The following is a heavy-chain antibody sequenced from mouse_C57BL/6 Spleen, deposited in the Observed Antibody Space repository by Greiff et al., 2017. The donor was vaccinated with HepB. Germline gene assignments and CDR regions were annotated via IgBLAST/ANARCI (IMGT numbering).Heavy chain of an antibody. CDR1: GYTFTSYT. J-gene: IGHJ2*01. D-gene: IGHD3-2*02. Sequence: VQLQQSGADLARPGASVKMSCKASGYTFTSYTMHWVKQRPGQGLEWIGYINPSSGYTKYNQKFKDKATLTADKSSSTAYMQLSSLTSEDSAVYYCARAETAQAHFDYWGQGTTLTVSS. CDR2: INPSSGYT. V-gene: IGHV1-4*01. CDR3: ARAETAQAHFDY.